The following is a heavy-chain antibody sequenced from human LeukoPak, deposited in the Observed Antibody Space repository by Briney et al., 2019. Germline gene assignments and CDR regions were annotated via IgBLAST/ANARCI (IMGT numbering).Heavy chain of an antibody. CDR3: ARRYYYDSSGYYSGVYYFDY. D-gene: IGHD3-22*01. V-gene: IGHV3-7*01. Sequence: GGSLRLSCAASGFTFSRYWMNWVRQAPGKGLEWVANIKQDGSEKYYVDSVKGRFTISRDNAKNSLYLQMNSLRAEDTAVYYCARRYYYDSSGYYSGVYYFDYWGQGTLVTVSS. J-gene: IGHJ4*02. CDR2: IKQDGSEK. CDR1: GFTFSRYW.